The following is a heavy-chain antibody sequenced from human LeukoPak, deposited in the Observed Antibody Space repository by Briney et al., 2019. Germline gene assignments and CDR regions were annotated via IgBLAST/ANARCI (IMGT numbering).Heavy chain of an antibody. D-gene: IGHD2-15*01. Sequence: PGGSLRLSCAASGFTFSCYAMNWVRQAPGKGLQWVAFIRYDGSNKYHADSVRGRFTISRDNSKNTLYLQMNSLRPEDTAVYYCAASCSGNSCLENWGQGTLVTVSS. J-gene: IGHJ4*02. CDR2: IRYDGSNK. CDR1: GFTFSCYA. V-gene: IGHV3-30*02. CDR3: AASCSGNSCLEN.